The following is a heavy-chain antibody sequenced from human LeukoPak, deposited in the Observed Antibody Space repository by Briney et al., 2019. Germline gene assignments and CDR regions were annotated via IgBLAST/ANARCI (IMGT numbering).Heavy chain of an antibody. CDR1: GGSFSGYY. Sequence: PSETLSLTCAVYGGSFSGYYWSWIRQPPGKGLEWIGEINHSGSTNYNPSLKSRVTISVDTSKNQFSLKLSSVTAADTVVYYCARPPSGWPYYFDYWGQGTLVTVSS. J-gene: IGHJ4*02. CDR3: ARPPSGWPYYFDY. D-gene: IGHD6-19*01. V-gene: IGHV4-34*01. CDR2: INHSGST.